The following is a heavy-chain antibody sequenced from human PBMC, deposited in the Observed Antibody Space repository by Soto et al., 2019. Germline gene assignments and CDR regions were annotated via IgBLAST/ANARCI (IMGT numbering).Heavy chain of an antibody. J-gene: IGHJ4*02. CDR1: GGSISSGGYY. V-gene: IGHV4-31*03. CDR2: IYYSGST. CDR3: ARTHPQEYYFDD. Sequence: SETLSLTCTVSGGSISSGGYYWSWIRQHPGKGLEWIGYIYYSGSTYYNPSLKSRVTISVDTSKNQFSLKLSSVTAADTAVYYGARTHPQEYYFDDWGQGTLVTVSS.